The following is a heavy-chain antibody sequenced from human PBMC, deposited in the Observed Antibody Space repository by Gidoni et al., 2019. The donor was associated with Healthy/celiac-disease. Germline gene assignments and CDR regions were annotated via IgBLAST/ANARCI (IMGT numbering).Heavy chain of an antibody. CDR3: ARDPSGRWWYFDL. CDR2: IYYSGST. D-gene: IGHD4-17*01. V-gene: IGHV4-31*03. J-gene: IGHJ2*01. CDR1: GGSLRSGGYS. Sequence: QVQLQESGPGLVKPSQTLSLTCTVSGGSLRSGGYSWSWIRQHPGKGLEWIGYIYYSGSTYYNPSLKSRVTISVDTSKNQFSLKLSSVTAADTAVYYCARDPSGRWWYFDLWGRGTLVTVSS.